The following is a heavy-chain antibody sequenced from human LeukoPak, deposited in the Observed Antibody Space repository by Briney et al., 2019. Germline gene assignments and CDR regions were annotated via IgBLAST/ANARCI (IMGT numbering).Heavy chain of an antibody. J-gene: IGHJ3*02. D-gene: IGHD3-10*01. CDR3: ARDFSGGDAFDI. CDR1: GYTFTSYY. Sequence: GASVKVSCKASGYTFTSYYMHWVRQAPGQGLEWMGIINPSGGSTSYAQRFQGRVTMTRDTSTSTVYMELSSLRSEDTAVYYCARDFSGGDAFDIWGQGTMVTVSS. CDR2: INPSGGST. V-gene: IGHV1-46*01.